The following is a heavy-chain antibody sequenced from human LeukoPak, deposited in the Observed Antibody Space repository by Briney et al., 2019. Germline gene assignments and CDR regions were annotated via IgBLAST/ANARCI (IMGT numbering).Heavy chain of an antibody. V-gene: IGHV3-21*01. CDR3: ARDRDRGSPPGDY. CDR1: GFTFSSYS. D-gene: IGHD3-16*01. J-gene: IGHJ4*02. Sequence: GGSLRLSCAASGFTFSSYSMNWVRQAPGKGLEWVSSISSSSSYIYYADSVKGRFTISRDNAKNSLYLQVNSLRAEDTAVYYCARDRDRGSPPGDYWGQGTLVTVSS. CDR2: ISSSSSYI.